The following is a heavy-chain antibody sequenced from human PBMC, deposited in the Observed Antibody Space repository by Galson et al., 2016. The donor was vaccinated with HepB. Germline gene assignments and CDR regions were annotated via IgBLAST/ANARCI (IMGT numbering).Heavy chain of an antibody. D-gene: IGHD4-23*01. Sequence: CAISGDSVSSNSAAWNWIRQSPSRGLEWLGRTYYRSKWYNDYTPSVKSRININPDTSKNQFSLQLNSVTPGDTAVYYCARTNSKTYGGGNLDYLGQGTLVTVSS. V-gene: IGHV6-1*01. CDR2: TYYRSKWYN. CDR1: GDSVSSNSAA. J-gene: IGHJ4*01. CDR3: ARTNSKTYGGGNLDY.